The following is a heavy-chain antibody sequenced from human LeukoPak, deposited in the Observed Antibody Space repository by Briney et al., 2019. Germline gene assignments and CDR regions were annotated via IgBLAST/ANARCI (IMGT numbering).Heavy chain of an antibody. CDR2: FDPEDGET. CDR1: GYTLTELS. V-gene: IGHV1-24*01. D-gene: IGHD2-15*01. Sequence: ASVKVSCKVSGYTLTELSMHWVRQAPGKGLEWMGGFDPEDGETIYAQKFQGRVTMTEDTSTDTAYMELSSLRSEDTAVYYCATDVVADDEFDYWGQGTLVTVSS. CDR3: ATDVVADDEFDY. J-gene: IGHJ4*02.